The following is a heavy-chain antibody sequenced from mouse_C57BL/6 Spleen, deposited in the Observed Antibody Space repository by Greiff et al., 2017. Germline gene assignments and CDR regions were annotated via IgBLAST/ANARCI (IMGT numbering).Heavy chain of an antibody. CDR3: TRDLYDYDSWFAY. Sequence: EVMLVESGEGLVKPGGSLKLSCAASGFTFSSYAMSWVRQTPEQRLEWVAYISSGGDYIDYADTVKGRFTISRDNARNTRYLQMSSLKSEHTAMYSCTRDLYDYDSWFAYWGQGTLVTASA. V-gene: IGHV5-9-1*02. CDR1: GFTFSSYA. J-gene: IGHJ3*01. CDR2: ISSGGDYI. D-gene: IGHD2-4*01.